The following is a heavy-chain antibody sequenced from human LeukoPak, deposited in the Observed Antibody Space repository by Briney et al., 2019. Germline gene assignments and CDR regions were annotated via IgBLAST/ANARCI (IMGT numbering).Heavy chain of an antibody. CDR3: VKGPNSGYDKGDDY. V-gene: IGHV3-23*01. CDR2: ISGSGGST. D-gene: IGHD5-12*01. CDR1: GFTFSSYA. Sequence: SGGSLRLSCAASGFTFSSYAMSWVRQAPGKGLEWVSAISGSGGSTYYADSVKGRFTISRDNSKNTLYLQMNSLRAEDTAVYYCVKGPNSGYDKGDDYWGQGTLVTVSS. J-gene: IGHJ4*02.